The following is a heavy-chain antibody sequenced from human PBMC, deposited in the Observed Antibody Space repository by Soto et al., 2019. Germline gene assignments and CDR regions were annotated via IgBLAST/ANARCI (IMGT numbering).Heavy chain of an antibody. CDR1: GFTFSTYV. D-gene: IGHD3-22*01. Sequence: EVQLLESGGGLVQPGGSLRLSCVASGFTFSTYVMSWVRQAPGTGLEWVSAISGSGGTTWYADSVKGRFTVSRDNSKNTVYLQMNRLRAEDTDVYSCSKGILHSTAYSLPHCFEYWGQGTLVPVSS. CDR2: ISGSGGTT. V-gene: IGHV3-23*01. J-gene: IGHJ4*02. CDR3: SKGILHSTAYSLPHCFEY.